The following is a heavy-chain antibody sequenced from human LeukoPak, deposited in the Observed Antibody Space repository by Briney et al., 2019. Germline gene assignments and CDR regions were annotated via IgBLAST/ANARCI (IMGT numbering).Heavy chain of an antibody. CDR1: GFTFSNYT. Sequence: GRSLSLSCAASGFTFSNYTMHWVRQAPGKGLEWAAVLSSDGSNKYYADSVRGRFTISRDSSKNTLYLQMNSLRAEDTAVYYCARGAYQIVVVTAPTYWGQGTLVTVSS. J-gene: IGHJ4*02. D-gene: IGHD2-21*02. V-gene: IGHV3-30-3*01. CDR3: ARGAYQIVVVTAPTY. CDR2: LSSDGSNK.